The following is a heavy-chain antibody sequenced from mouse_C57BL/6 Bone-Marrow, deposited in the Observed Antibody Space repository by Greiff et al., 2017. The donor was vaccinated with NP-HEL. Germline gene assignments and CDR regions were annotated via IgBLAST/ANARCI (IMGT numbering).Heavy chain of an antibody. CDR1: GYTFTSYG. D-gene: IGHD1-1*01. V-gene: IGHV1-81*01. CDR2: IYPRSGNT. J-gene: IGHJ2*01. CDR3: ARSRGNYYGSLDY. Sequence: VKLMESGAELARPGASVKLSCKASGYTFTSYGISWVKQRTGQGLEWIGEIYPRSGNTYYNEKFKGKATLTADKSSSTAYMELRSLTSEDSAVYFCARSRGNYYGSLDYWGQGTTLTVSS.